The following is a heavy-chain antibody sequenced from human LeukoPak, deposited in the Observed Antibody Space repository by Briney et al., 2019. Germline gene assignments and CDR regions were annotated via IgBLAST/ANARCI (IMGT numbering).Heavy chain of an antibody. Sequence: PGGSLRLSCAASGFTVSSNYMSWVRQAPGKGPECVSVFYSGGDTYYADSVKGRFTISRDSSKNTLSLQMNSLRAGDTAVYYSTSGGEYSSSSGYGHDHWGQGTLVTVSS. V-gene: IGHV3-66*01. CDR2: FYSGGDT. J-gene: IGHJ4*02. CDR3: TSGGEYSSSSGYGHDH. CDR1: GFTVSSNY. D-gene: IGHD6-6*01.